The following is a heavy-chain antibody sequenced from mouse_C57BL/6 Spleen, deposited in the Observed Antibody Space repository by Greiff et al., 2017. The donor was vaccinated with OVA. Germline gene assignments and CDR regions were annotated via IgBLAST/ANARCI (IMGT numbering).Heavy chain of an antibody. D-gene: IGHD2-2*01. CDR3: ARNNGYDDYAMDY. CDR1: GFSLTSYG. Sequence: VQGVESGPGLVQPSQSLSITCTVSGFSLTSYGVHWVRQSPGKGLEWLGVIWSGGSTDYNAAFISRLSISKDNSKSQVFFKMNSLQADDTAIYYCARNNGYDDYAMDYWGQGTSVTVSS. J-gene: IGHJ4*01. V-gene: IGHV2-2*01. CDR2: IWSGGST.